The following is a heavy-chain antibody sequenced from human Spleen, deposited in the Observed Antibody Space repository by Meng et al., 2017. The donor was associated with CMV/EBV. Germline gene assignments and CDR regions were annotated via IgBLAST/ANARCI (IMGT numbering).Heavy chain of an antibody. D-gene: IGHD3-22*01. Sequence: GASIGGDGYYWTWIRQHPGKGLEWIGQIYYSGSTYYGPSLKSRVTISVGTSKNQFSLKLNSVTAADTAVYYCASTNYHDSNAPLDYWGQGTLVTVSS. CDR3: ASTNYHDSNAPLDY. CDR1: GASIGGDGYY. CDR2: IYYSGST. V-gene: IGHV4-31*02. J-gene: IGHJ4*02.